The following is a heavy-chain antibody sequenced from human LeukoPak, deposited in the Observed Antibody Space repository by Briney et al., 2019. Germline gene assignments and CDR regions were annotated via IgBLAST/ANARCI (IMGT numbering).Heavy chain of an antibody. CDR3: AKVPPSITAAGNWLSP. CDR2: INPNTGGT. Sequence: AASVKVSCKASGYTFTGYYIHWVRQAPGRGLEWMGRINPNTGGTDYAQKFQGRVTMTRDTSITTAYMELSRLTSDDTAIYYCAKVPPSITAAGNWLSPWGQGALVTVSS. D-gene: IGHD6-13*01. V-gene: IGHV1-2*06. CDR1: GYTFTGYY. J-gene: IGHJ5*02.